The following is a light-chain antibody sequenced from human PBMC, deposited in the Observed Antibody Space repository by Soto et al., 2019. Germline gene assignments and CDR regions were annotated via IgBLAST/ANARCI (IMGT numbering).Light chain of an antibody. CDR2: DAS. J-gene: IGKJ2*01. V-gene: IGKV1-5*01. CDR3: QQYDSSSPT. CDR1: QNIIVW. Sequence: DIQMTQSPSTLSASVGDGVTITCRASQNIIVWLAWYQQRPGKPPKFLIYDASNLETGVSSRFSGSGSGTEFTLTIRTLQPDDFATYYCQQYDSSSPTFGQGTKLEIK.